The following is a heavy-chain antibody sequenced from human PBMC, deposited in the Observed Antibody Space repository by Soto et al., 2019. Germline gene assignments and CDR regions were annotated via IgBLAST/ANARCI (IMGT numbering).Heavy chain of an antibody. CDR1: GFSCTSYW. CDR3: ARRLGYGYKSTWAAMDI. Sequence: GAFLKISCTGAGFSCTSYWIAWMRQLPGQGLEWGGIIYPGNSDTLYCPSFQGQVTISADRSMNTAYLQWSGLRASDTATYYCARRLGYGYKSTWAAMDIWGLGTTVTVSS. V-gene: IGHV5-51*01. J-gene: IGHJ6*02. CDR2: IYPGNSDT. D-gene: IGHD3-16*01.